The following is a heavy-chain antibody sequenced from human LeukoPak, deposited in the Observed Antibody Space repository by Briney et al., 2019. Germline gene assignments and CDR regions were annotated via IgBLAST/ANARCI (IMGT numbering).Heavy chain of an antibody. J-gene: IGHJ4*02. V-gene: IGHV4-39*01. CDR1: GGSISSNHYY. D-gene: IGHD5-18*01. Sequence: PSETLSLTCTVSGGSISSNHYYWAWIRQPPGKGLEWIGSLHYSGTTYYNPSLKSRVTISADTSKIQFSLKLSSVTAADTAVYYCARPSAISLNADRPWVYWGQGTLVTVSS. CDR2: LHYSGTT. CDR3: ARPSAISLNADRPWVY.